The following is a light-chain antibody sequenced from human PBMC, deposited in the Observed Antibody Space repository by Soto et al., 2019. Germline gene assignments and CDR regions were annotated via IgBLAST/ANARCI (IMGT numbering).Light chain of an antibody. J-gene: IGKJ1*01. CDR3: QQYGSSYPWT. CDR1: QSVSSTY. V-gene: IGKV3-20*01. Sequence: EIVLTQSPVTLSLSPGERATLSCRASQSVSSTYLAWYQHKPGQAPSLLIYGASSRATGIPDRFSGSGSGTDFTLTIRRLEPEDFAVYYCQQYGSSYPWTFGQGTKVDIK. CDR2: GAS.